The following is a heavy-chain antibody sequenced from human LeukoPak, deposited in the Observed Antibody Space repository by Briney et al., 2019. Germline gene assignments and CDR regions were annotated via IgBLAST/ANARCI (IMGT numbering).Heavy chain of an antibody. V-gene: IGHV3-48*01. J-gene: IGHJ5*02. Sequence: GGSLRLSCVVSGFPFTNAWMSWVRQAPGKGLEWASYISSHSSTIYYADSVKGRFTISRDNAKNSLYLQMNSLRADDTAVYYCAIRPVGSDFDPWGQGTLVTVSS. CDR1: GFPFTNAW. CDR3: AIRPVGSDFDP. CDR2: ISSHSSTI. D-gene: IGHD3/OR15-3a*01.